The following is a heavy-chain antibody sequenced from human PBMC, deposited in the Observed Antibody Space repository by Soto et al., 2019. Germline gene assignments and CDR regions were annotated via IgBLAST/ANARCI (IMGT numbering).Heavy chain of an antibody. CDR1: GFSLTTSGVG. CDR3: AHSVVLGFYDGRGHRGKDAFDV. D-gene: IGHD3-22*01. CDR2: IYWNEDK. Sequence: QITFKESGPTLVKPTHTLTLTCTFSGFSLTTSGVGVGWVRQPPGKALEWLALIYWNEDKRYSPSLRSRLTNTKKTYKSQVVFTVATVDTGDTDAYSCAHSVVLGFYDGRGHRGKDAFDVLGQGTMVTGSS. V-gene: IGHV2-5*01. J-gene: IGHJ3*01.